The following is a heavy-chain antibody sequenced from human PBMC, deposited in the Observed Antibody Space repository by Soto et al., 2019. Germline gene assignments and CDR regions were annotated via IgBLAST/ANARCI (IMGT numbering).Heavy chain of an antibody. D-gene: IGHD3-10*01. CDR3: AKLSRNYGSGSGYY. CDR1: GFTFSSYA. V-gene: IGHV3-23*01. J-gene: IGHJ4*02. Sequence: EVQLLESGGDLVQPGGSLRLSCAASGFTFSSYAMSWVRQAPGKGLEWVSAISGSGGSTYYADSVKGRFTISRDNSKNTLYLQMNSLRAEDTAVYYCAKLSRNYGSGSGYYWGQGTLVTVSS. CDR2: ISGSGGST.